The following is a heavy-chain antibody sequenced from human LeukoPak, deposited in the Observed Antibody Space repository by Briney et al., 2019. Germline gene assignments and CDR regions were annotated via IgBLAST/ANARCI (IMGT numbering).Heavy chain of an antibody. CDR1: GLTFSSYW. CDR2: IKQDGSEK. CDR3: ARDGGDSSSWSFDY. Sequence: GGSLRLSCAASGLTFSSYWMSWVRQAPGKGLEWVANIKQDGSEKYYVDSVKGRFTISRDNAKNSLYLQMNSLRAEDTAVYYCARDGGDSSSWSFDYWGQGTLVTVSS. D-gene: IGHD6-13*01. J-gene: IGHJ4*02. V-gene: IGHV3-7*01.